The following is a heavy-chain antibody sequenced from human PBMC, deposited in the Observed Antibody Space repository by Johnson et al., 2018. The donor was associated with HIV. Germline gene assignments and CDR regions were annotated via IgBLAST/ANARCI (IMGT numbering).Heavy chain of an antibody. V-gene: IGHV3-11*04. D-gene: IGHD6-19*01. CDR1: GFSFSDYF. CDR2: ISPSGGTL. Sequence: VQLVESGGGVVQPGRSLRLSCAASGFSFSDYFMTWIRQAPGKGLEWVSYISPSGGTLFHADSVTGRFTISRANAKNSLYLQMNSLRAEVTAVYYCARGVPIAVETTGAFDIWGQGTMVTVSS. CDR3: ARGVPIAVETTGAFDI. J-gene: IGHJ3*02.